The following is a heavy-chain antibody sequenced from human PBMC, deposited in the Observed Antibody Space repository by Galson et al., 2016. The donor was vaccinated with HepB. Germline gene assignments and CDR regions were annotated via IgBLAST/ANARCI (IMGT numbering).Heavy chain of an antibody. J-gene: IGHJ3*02. D-gene: IGHD3-3*01. Sequence: SLRLSCAGSGFTFSSFWMHWVRQAPGKGLEWVSRLDSDGRSTHYADSVMGRFTISRDNAKNTLYLQLSSLRAEDTAMYYCARDLMFLGRSDAFENWGRGTMVTVSS. CDR2: LDSDGRST. V-gene: IGHV3-74*01. CDR1: GFTFSSFW. CDR3: ARDLMFLGRSDAFEN.